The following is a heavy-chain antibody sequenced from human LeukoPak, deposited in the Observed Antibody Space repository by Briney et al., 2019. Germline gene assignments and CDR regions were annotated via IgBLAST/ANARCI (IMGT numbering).Heavy chain of an antibody. CDR1: GFIFDDYA. J-gene: IGHJ4*02. D-gene: IGHD2-15*01. CDR3: AKDVVYDIVAPDYFDY. CDR2: ISWNSGSI. V-gene: IGHV3-9*01. Sequence: PGGSLRLSCAASGFIFDDYAMHWVRQAPGKGLEWVSGISWNSGSIAYADSVEGRFTISRDNAKNSLYLQMNSLRAEDTALYYCAKDVVYDIVAPDYFDYWGQGTLVTVSS.